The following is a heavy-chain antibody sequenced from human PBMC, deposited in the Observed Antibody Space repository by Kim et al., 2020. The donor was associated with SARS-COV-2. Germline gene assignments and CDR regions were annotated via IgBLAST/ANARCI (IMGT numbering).Heavy chain of an antibody. CDR2: VSSGATST. CDR3: VKGGGSIYRYFDY. J-gene: IGHJ4*02. V-gene: IGHV3-23*01. Sequence: GGSLRLSCGASGFTFSDHAMSWVRQAPGKGLQWVSTVSSGATSTYYADSVKGRFTISRDNSKNTLYMQMNSLRAEDTALYYCVKGGGSIYRYFDYWGQGTLVTVSS. CDR1: GFTFSDHA.